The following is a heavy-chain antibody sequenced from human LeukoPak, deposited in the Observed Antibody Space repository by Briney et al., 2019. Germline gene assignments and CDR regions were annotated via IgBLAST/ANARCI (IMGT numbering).Heavy chain of an antibody. CDR2: INPKSGDT. V-gene: IGHV1-2*02. Sequence: ASVKVSCKASRYTFTGYYMHWVRQAPGQGLEWMGWINPKSGDTNYAQKFQDRVTMTRDTSISTAYMELSRLRSDDTAVYYCARGKYSYGYFDYWGQGTLVAVSS. CDR1: RYTFTGYY. J-gene: IGHJ4*02. D-gene: IGHD5-18*01. CDR3: ARGKYSYGYFDY.